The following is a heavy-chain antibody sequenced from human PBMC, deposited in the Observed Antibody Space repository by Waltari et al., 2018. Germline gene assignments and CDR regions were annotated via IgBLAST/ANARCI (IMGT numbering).Heavy chain of an antibody. D-gene: IGHD3-3*01. CDR3: ARATYYDFWSGYRPYYYYGMDV. J-gene: IGHJ6*02. CDR1: GGTFSSYT. Sequence: QVQLVQSGAEVKKPGSSVKVSCKASGGTFSSYTISWVRQAPGQGLEWMGRIIPILGRANYAQKFQGRGTITADKSTSTAYMELSSLRSEDTAVYYCARATYYDFWSGYRPYYYYGMDVWGQGTTVTVSS. CDR2: IIPILGRA. V-gene: IGHV1-69*08.